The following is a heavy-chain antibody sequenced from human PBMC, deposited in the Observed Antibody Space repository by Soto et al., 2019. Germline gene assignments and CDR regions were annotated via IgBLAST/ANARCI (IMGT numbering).Heavy chain of an antibody. D-gene: IGHD2-21*02. CDR1: GFTVSSNY. CDR2: IYSGGST. V-gene: IGHV3-53*04. J-gene: IGHJ5*02. Sequence: EVQLVESGGGLVQPGGSLRLSCAASGFTVSSNYMSWVRQAPGKGLEWVSVIYSGGSTYYADSVKGRFTISRHNSKNTLYLQMNSLRSEDTAGYYCARGRDCGGDCPNWFDPWGQGTLVTVSS. CDR3: ARGRDCGGDCPNWFDP.